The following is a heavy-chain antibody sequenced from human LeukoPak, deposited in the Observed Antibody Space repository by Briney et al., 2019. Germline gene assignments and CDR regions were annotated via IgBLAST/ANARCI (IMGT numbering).Heavy chain of an antibody. D-gene: IGHD4-23*01. CDR3: AREPGYGGNGGYFDY. V-gene: IGHV3-64*01. J-gene: IGHJ4*02. Sequence: GGSLRLSCAASGFTFSSYAMYWVRQAPGRGLEYVSAISSNGHSTYYANSVKGRFTISRDNAKNSLYLQMNSLRAEDTAVYYCAREPGYGGNGGYFDYWGQGTLVTVSS. CDR2: ISSNGHST. CDR1: GFTFSSYA.